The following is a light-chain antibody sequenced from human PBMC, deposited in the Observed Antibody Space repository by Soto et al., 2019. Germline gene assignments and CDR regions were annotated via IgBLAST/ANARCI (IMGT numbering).Light chain of an antibody. CDR1: QSVGSSY. CDR2: GAS. J-gene: IGKJ1*01. CDR3: QQYGTSSWT. Sequence: EIVLTQSPATLSVSPGERATLSCRASQSVGSSYLAWYQQKPGQAPRLLIHGASSRATGIPDRFSGSGSGTDFTLTISRLEAEDFAVYYCQQYGTSSWTFGQGTKVDIK. V-gene: IGKV3-20*01.